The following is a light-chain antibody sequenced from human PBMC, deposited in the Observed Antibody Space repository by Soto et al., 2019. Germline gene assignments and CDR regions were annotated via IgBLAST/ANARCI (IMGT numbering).Light chain of an antibody. Sequence: QSVLTQPPSVSAAPGQRVTISCSGSSSNVGSSYVSWYQQFPGTAPKLLISRDNQRPSGVPDRFSGSKSGTSASLAISGLQSEDEADYYCAVWDDSLSAWVFGGGTKLTVL. CDR1: SSNVGSSY. V-gene: IGLV1-47*01. CDR3: AVWDDSLSAWV. CDR2: RDN. J-gene: IGLJ3*02.